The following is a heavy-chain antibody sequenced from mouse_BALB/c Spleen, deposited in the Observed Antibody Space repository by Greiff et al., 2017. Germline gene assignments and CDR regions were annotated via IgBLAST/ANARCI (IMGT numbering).Heavy chain of an antibody. CDR2: ISYDGSN. CDR1: GYSITSGYY. CDR3: ASYYGNAMDY. Sequence: DVKLQESGPGLVKPSQSLSLTCSVTGYSITSGYYWNWIRQFPGNKLEWMGYISYDGSNNYNPSLKNRISITRDTSKNQFFLKLNSVTTEDTATYYCASYYGNAMDYWGQGTSVTVSS. V-gene: IGHV3-6*02. J-gene: IGHJ4*01. D-gene: IGHD2-1*01.